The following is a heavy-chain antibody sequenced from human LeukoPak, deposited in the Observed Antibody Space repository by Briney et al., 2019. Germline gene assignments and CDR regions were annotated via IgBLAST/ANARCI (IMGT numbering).Heavy chain of an antibody. J-gene: IGHJ3*02. V-gene: IGHV3-30-3*01. Sequence: PGGSLRLSCAASGLTFRTYCMHWVRQAPAKGLEWVAVIAYDGSNKYYADSVKGRFTISRDNSKSTLFLQMNSLRVEDTAVYYCARDSGSGSYGAFDIWGQGTMVTVSS. D-gene: IGHD3-10*01. CDR3: ARDSGSGSYGAFDI. CDR2: IAYDGSNK. CDR1: GLTFRTYC.